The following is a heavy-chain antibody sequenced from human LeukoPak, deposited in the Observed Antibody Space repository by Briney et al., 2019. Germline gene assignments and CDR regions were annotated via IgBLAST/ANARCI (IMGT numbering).Heavy chain of an antibody. CDR3: ARGKGYSYVYGTDY. CDR2: IIPIFGTA. Sequence: ASVKVSCTASGGTFSSYAISWVRQAPGQGLEWMGGIIPIFGTANYAQKFQGRVTITADESTSTAYMELSSLRSEDTAIYYCARGKGYSYVYGTDYWGQGTLVTVSS. CDR1: GGTFSSYA. V-gene: IGHV1-69*13. J-gene: IGHJ4*02. D-gene: IGHD5-18*01.